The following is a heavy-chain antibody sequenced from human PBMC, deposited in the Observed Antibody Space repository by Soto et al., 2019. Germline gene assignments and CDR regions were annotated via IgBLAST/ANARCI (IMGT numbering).Heavy chain of an antibody. CDR1: GFTFGDYA. CDR3: TRGGYSGYDGVEYFQH. CDR2: IRSKAYGGTT. J-gene: IGHJ1*01. V-gene: IGHV3-49*03. Sequence: GGSLRLSCTASGFTFGDYAMSWFRQAPGKGLEWVGFIRSKAYGGTTEYAASVKGRFTISRDDSKSIAYLQMNSLKTEDTAVYYCTRGGYSGYDGVEYFQHWGQGTLVTVSS. D-gene: IGHD5-12*01.